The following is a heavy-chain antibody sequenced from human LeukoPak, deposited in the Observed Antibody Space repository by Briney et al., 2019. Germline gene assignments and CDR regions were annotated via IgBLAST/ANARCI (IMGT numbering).Heavy chain of an antibody. V-gene: IGHV4-34*01. CDR3: ARFGGYYYYYYYMDV. J-gene: IGHJ6*03. CDR1: GGSFSGYY. D-gene: IGHD3-10*01. CDR2: INHSRST. Sequence: TSETLSLTCAAYGGSFSGYYWSWIRQPPGKGLEWIGEINHSRSTNYNPSLKSRVTISVDTSKNQFSLKLSSVTAADTAVYYCARFGGYYYYYYYMDVWGKGTTVTVSS.